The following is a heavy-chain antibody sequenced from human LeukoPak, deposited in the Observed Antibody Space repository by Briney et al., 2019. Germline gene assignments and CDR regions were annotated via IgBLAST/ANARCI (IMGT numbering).Heavy chain of an antibody. CDR1: GYTFTNSW. Sequence: KISCRGSGYTFTNSWIGWVRQAPGQGLEWMGRIIPIFGTANYAQKFQGRVTITTDESTSTAYMELSSLRSEDTAVYYCATRTVGATIYFDYWGQGTLVTVSS. CDR2: IIPIFGTA. V-gene: IGHV1-69*05. D-gene: IGHD1-26*01. J-gene: IGHJ4*02. CDR3: ATRTVGATIYFDY.